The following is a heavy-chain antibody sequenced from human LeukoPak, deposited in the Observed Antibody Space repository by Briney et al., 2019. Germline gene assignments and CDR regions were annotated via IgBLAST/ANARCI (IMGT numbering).Heavy chain of an antibody. CDR2: IKQDGSEK. V-gene: IGHV3-7*01. Sequence: PGGSLRLSCAASGFTFSDYWMTWVRQAPGKGLEWVANIKQDGSEKDYVDSVKGRFTISRDNAKNSLYLQMDSLRVEDTAVYYCARKGGYSSGYYYWGQGTLVTVSP. CDR3: ARKGGYSSGYYY. CDR1: GFTFSDYW. J-gene: IGHJ4*02. D-gene: IGHD3-22*01.